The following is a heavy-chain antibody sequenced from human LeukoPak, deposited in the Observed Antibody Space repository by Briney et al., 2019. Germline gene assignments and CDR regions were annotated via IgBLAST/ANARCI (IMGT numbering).Heavy chain of an antibody. J-gene: IGHJ3*02. Sequence: GGSLRLSCAASGFIFSSYWMHWVRQAPGKGLVWVSPINSDGSSTSYADSVKGRFTISRDNAKNTLYLQMNSLRAEDTAVYYCARERDYYDSSGYYVGGAFDIWGQGTMVAVSS. V-gene: IGHV3-74*01. D-gene: IGHD3-22*01. CDR2: INSDGSST. CDR3: ARERDYYDSSGYYVGGAFDI. CDR1: GFIFSSYW.